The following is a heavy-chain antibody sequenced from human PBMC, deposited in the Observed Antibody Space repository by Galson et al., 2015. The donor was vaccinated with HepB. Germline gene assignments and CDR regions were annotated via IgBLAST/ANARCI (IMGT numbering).Heavy chain of an antibody. CDR3: ARDRVTTFNDAHDM. J-gene: IGHJ3*02. CDR2: IGAAGDFI. V-gene: IGHV3-21*01. Sequence: SLRLSCAASGFTFSDYTMTWVRQAPGKGLEWVSSIGAAGDFISYADSVRGRFTISRDNARDSMSLEMSSLRGEDTAIYYCARDRVTTFNDAHDMWGQGTMVTVSS. CDR1: GFTFSDYT. D-gene: IGHD4-11*01.